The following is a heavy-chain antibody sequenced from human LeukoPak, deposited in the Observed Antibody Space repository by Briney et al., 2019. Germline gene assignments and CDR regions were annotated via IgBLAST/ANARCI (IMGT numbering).Heavy chain of an antibody. J-gene: IGHJ4*02. CDR1: GDSIRGRTYS. CDR2: IYSDGST. CDR3: VTNSIGYCSGGNCYQVSDS. Sequence: SETLSLTCTVSGDSIRGRTYSWGWVRQPPGKGLEGVGSIYSDGSTYSNPSSDPSLNSRVTISVDKSKKQFSLKLSSVTAADTAVYYCVTNSIGYCSGGNCYQVSDSWGQGSLVTVSS. V-gene: IGHV4-39*07. D-gene: IGHD2-15*01.